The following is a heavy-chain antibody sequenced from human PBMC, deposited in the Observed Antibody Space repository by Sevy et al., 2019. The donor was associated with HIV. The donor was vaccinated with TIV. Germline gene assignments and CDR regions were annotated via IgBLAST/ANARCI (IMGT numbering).Heavy chain of an antibody. J-gene: IGHJ6*02. D-gene: IGHD2-8*02. V-gene: IGHV3-15*01. Sequence: GGSLRLSCAASGFTFSNAWMSWVRQAPGKGLEWVGRIKSKTDGGTTDYVAPVKGRFTISREDSKNTRFLQMNSLKTEDTAVYYCSTDPIIVLLVTDGMDVWGQGTTVTVSS. CDR3: STDPIIVLLVTDGMDV. CDR2: IKSKTDGGTT. CDR1: GFTFSNAW.